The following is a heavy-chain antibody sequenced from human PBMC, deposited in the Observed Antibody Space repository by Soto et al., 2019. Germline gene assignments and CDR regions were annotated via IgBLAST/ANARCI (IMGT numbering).Heavy chain of an antibody. D-gene: IGHD6-19*01. J-gene: IGHJ4*02. Sequence: PSVTMSHPCTVAGGYISSDYWSWIRQSPGKGLEWIGYIYYSGSTNYNPSLKSRVTISVDTSKDQFSLKLSSVTAADTAVYYCARDRLGSSGWNYFAYLGQGTLVTVSS. V-gene: IGHV4-59*01. CDR1: GGYISSDY. CDR2: IYYSGST. CDR3: ARDRLGSSGWNYFAY.